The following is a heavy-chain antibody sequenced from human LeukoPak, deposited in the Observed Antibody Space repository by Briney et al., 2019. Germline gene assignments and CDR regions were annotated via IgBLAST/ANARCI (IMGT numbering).Heavy chain of an antibody. CDR3: ARDRVAGTRHYYYYYMDV. J-gene: IGHJ6*03. CDR2: INHSGST. Sequence: PSETLSLTCAVYGGSFSGYYWSWIRQPPGKGLEWIGEINHSGSTNYNPSLKSRVTISVDTSKNQFSLKLSSVTAADTAVYYCARDRVAGTRHYYYYYMDVWGKGTTVTISS. V-gene: IGHV4-34*01. D-gene: IGHD6-19*01. CDR1: GGSFSGYY.